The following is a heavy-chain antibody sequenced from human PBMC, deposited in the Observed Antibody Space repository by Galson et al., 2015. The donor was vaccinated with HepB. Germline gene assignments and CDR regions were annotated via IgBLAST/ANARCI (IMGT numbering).Heavy chain of an antibody. V-gene: IGHV1-69*04. D-gene: IGHD6-13*01. CDR2: IIPILGIA. CDR1: GGTFSSYA. CDR3: AREDGYSSSWYALDYYYYGMDV. J-gene: IGHJ6*02. Sequence: SVKVSCKASGGTFSSYAISWVRQAPGQGLEWMGRIIPILGIANYAQKFQGRVTITADKSTSTAYMELSSLRSEDTAVYYCAREDGYSSSWYALDYYYYGMDVWGQGTTVTVSS.